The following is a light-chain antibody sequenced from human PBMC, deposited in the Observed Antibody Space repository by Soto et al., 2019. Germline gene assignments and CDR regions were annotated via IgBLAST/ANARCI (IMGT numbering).Light chain of an antibody. V-gene: IGKV3-11*01. CDR1: QSVSSY. CDR2: DAS. J-gene: IGKJ1*01. CDR3: QQRSNWPPT. Sequence: IVLPESPGTLSLSPGERATLSCRASQSVSSYLAWYQQKPGQAPRLLIYDASNRATGIPARFSGSGSGTDFTLTISSLEPEDFAVYYCQQRSNWPPTFGQGTKVDIK.